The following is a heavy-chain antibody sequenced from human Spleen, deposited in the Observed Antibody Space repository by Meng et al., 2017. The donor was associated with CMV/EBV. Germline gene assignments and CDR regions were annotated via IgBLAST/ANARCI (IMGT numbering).Heavy chain of an antibody. Sequence: ASVKVSCKTSGYSFTVYYIHWVRQAPGQGLEWVGRINPNGGGTVSAQSFQGRVTMTRDTSIRTAYRELTSLRSDDTAVYYCVRSYGDYHFDIWGQGTLVTVSS. D-gene: IGHD4-17*01. V-gene: IGHV1-2*02. CDR3: VRSYGDYHFDI. J-gene: IGHJ4*02. CDR1: GYSFTVYY. CDR2: INPNGGGT.